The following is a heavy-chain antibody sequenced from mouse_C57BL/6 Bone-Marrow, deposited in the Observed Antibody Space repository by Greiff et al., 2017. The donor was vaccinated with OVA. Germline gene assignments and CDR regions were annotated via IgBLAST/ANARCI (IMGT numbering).Heavy chain of an antibody. V-gene: IGHV5-4*01. D-gene: IGHD1-1*01. J-gene: IGHJ1*03. CDR1: GFTFSSYA. Sequence: EVQVVESGGGLVKPGGSLKLSCAASGFTFSSYAMSWVRQTPEKRLEWVATISDGGSYTYYPDNVKGRFTISRDNAKNNLYLQMSHLKSEDTAMYYCARGGYYYGSSSYFDVWGTGTTVTVSS. CDR3: ARGGYYYGSSSYFDV. CDR2: ISDGGSYT.